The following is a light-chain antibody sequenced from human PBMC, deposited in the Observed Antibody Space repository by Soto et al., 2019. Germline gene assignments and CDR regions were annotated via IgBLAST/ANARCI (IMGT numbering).Light chain of an antibody. J-gene: IGKJ1*01. CDR1: QSISSW. CDR3: QQYNDNWT. CDR2: NAS. Sequence: DIQMTQSPSTLSASVGDRVTITCRASQSISSWLAWHQQKPGKAPRLLIYNASNLESGVASRFSGSGSGTEFPLTSTRLQADDSAIYYCQQYNDNWTFGQGTKVEIK. V-gene: IGKV1-5*03.